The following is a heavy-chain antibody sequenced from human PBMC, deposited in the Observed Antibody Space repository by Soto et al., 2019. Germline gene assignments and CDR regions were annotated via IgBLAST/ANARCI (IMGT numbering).Heavy chain of an antibody. D-gene: IGHD5-12*01. V-gene: IGHV3-33*01. CDR2: IWYDGSNK. Sequence: GGSLRLSCAASGFTFSSYGMHWVRQAPGKGLEWVAIIWYDGSNKYYADSVEGRFTISRDDSKNTVYLNMDNLRAEDTAVYYCERDSSGYDWNISGWFQAGFHPWGQGT. CDR3: ERDSSGYDWNISGWFQAGFHP. J-gene: IGHJ5*02. CDR1: GFTFSSYG.